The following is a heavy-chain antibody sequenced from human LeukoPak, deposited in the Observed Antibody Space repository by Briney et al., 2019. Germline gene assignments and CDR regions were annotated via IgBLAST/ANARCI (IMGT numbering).Heavy chain of an antibody. J-gene: IGHJ5*02. V-gene: IGHV4-34*01. D-gene: IGHD3-22*01. CDR3: ATADPRIVVT. CDR2: INHSGST. CDR1: GGSFSGYY. Sequence: PSETLSLTCAVYGGSFSGYYWSWIRQPPGKGLEWIGEINHSGSTNYNPSLKSRVTISVDTSKNQFSLKLSSVTAADTAVYYCATADPRIVVTWGQGTLVTVSS.